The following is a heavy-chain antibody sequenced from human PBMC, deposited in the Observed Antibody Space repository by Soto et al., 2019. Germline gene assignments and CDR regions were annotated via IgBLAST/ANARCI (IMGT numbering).Heavy chain of an antibody. D-gene: IGHD6-19*01. CDR1: GFTFSSYG. J-gene: IGHJ6*02. CDR2: ISYVGSNK. CDR3: AKVTVASRYYYYGMDV. Sequence: QVQLVESGGGVVQPGRSLRLSCAASGFTFSSYGMHWVRQAPGKGLEWVAVISYVGSNKYYADSVKGRFTISRDNSKNTLYLQMNSLRAEDTAVYYCAKVTVASRYYYYGMDVWGQGTTVTVSS. V-gene: IGHV3-30*18.